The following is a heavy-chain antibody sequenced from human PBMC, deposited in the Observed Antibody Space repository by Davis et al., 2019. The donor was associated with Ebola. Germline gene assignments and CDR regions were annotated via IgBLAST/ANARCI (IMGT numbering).Heavy chain of an antibody. CDR2: IYYTGGT. Sequence: SETLSLTCNVSGGSISSYYWSWIRQPPGKGLEWIGNIYYTGGTHSSPSLKSRVTFFIDTSKDEFSLKLTSVTAADTAVYYCARDHGGGRMDVWGQGTTVTVSS. D-gene: IGHD3-16*01. V-gene: IGHV4-59*01. CDR3: ARDHGGGRMDV. J-gene: IGHJ6*02. CDR1: GGSISSYY.